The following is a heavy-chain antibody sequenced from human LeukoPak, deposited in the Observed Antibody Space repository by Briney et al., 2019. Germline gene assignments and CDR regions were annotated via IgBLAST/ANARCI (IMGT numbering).Heavy chain of an antibody. CDR3: ARDRITIFGVAIDY. CDR2: ISGSGGST. V-gene: IGHV3-23*01. J-gene: IGHJ4*02. D-gene: IGHD3-3*01. CDR1: GFTFSSYA. Sequence: GGSLRLSCAASGFTFSSYAMSWVRQAPGKGLEWVSAISGSGGSTYYADSVKGRFTISRDNAKNSLYLQMNSLRAEDTAVYYCARDRITIFGVAIDYWGQGTLVTVSP.